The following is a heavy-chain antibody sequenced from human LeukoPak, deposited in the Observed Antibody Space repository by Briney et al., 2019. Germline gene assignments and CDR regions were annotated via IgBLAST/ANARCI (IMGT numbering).Heavy chain of an antibody. CDR3: AGGTVPGYYYGSGSHGGLDY. J-gene: IGHJ4*02. CDR2: IYYSGST. CDR1: GGSIRSGDYY. V-gene: IGHV4-30-4*01. Sequence: KTSETLSLTCTVSGGSIRSGDYYWSWIRQPPGKGLEWIGYIYYSGSTYYNPPLKSRVTISVDTSKNQFSLKLSSVTAADTAVYYCAGGTVPGYYYGSGSHGGLDYWGQGTLVTVSS. D-gene: IGHD3-10*01.